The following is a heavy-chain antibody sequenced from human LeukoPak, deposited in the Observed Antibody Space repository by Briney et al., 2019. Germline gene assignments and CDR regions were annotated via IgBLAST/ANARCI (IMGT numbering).Heavy chain of an antibody. Sequence: GGSLRLSCAASGFTFSSYSMNWVRQAPGKGLEWVSSISSSSSCIYYADSVKGRFTISRDNAKNSLYLQMNSLRAEDTAVYYCTSDTYYYDSTGLGHWFDPWGQGTLVTVSS. D-gene: IGHD3-22*01. CDR2: ISSSSSCI. CDR3: TSDTYYYDSTGLGHWFDP. J-gene: IGHJ5*02. V-gene: IGHV3-21*04. CDR1: GFTFSSYS.